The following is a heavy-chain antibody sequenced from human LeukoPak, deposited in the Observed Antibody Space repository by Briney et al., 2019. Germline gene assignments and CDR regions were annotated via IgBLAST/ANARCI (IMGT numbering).Heavy chain of an antibody. CDR3: AKDRRIAAEGWSDP. CDR2: ISGSGGST. CDR1: GFTFSSYA. Sequence: PGGSLRLSCAASGFTFSSYAMSWVRQAPGKGLEWVSAISGSGGSTYYADSVKGRFTISRDNSMNTLYLQMNSLRAEDTAVYYCAKDRRIAAEGWSDPWGQGTLVTVSS. J-gene: IGHJ5*02. V-gene: IGHV3-23*01. D-gene: IGHD6-13*01.